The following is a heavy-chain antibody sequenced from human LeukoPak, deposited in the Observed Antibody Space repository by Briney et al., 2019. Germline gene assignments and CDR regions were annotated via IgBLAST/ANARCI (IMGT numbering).Heavy chain of an antibody. V-gene: IGHV3-74*01. Sequence: GGSLRLSCAASGFTFSSYWMHWVRQAPGKGLVWVSRINSDGSSTSYADSVKGRFTISRDNAKNTLYLQMNSLRAEDTAVYYCARLRFGDSSGYYPYFDYWGQGTLATVSS. D-gene: IGHD3-22*01. CDR1: GFTFSSYW. CDR3: ARLRFGDSSGYYPYFDY. J-gene: IGHJ4*02. CDR2: INSDGSST.